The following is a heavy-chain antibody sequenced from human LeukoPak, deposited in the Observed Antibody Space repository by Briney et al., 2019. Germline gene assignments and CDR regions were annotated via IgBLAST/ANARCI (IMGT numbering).Heavy chain of an antibody. CDR3: ARTTTVVTPRPGY. Sequence: SETLSLTCTVSGGSISSYYWSWIRQPPGKGLEWIGYIYYSGSTNYNPSLKSRVTISVDTSKNQFSLKLSSVTAADTAVYYCARTTTVVTPRPGYWGQGTLVTVSS. V-gene: IGHV4-59*12. CDR1: GGSISSYY. J-gene: IGHJ4*02. D-gene: IGHD4-23*01. CDR2: IYYSGST.